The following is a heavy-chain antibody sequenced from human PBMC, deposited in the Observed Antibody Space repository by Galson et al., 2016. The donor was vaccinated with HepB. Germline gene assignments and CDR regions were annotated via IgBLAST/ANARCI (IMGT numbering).Heavy chain of an antibody. Sequence: SLRLSCAASGFTFSNYWMSWVRQAPGKGLEWVANIKQDESEKYYGDSVKGRFTISRDNAKNSLYLQMNSLRAEDTAIYYCARDSGRFYDDYWAQGILVTVSS. CDR2: IKQDESEK. CDR1: GFTFSNYW. CDR3: ARDSGRFYDDY. D-gene: IGHD1-26*01. V-gene: IGHV3-7*01. J-gene: IGHJ4*02.